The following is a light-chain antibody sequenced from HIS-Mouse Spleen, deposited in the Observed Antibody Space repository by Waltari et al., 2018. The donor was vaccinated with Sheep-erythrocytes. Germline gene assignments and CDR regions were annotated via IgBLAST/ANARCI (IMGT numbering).Light chain of an antibody. Sequence: QSALTQPRSVSGSPGQSVTISCTGTSSAVGGYNSVSWYQQHPGKAPKLMIYDVSKRPSGVPDRFCGSKSGNTASLTISGLQAADEADYYCCSYAGSYDHVFATGTKVTVL. CDR2: DVS. CDR3: CSYAGSYDHV. J-gene: IGLJ1*01. V-gene: IGLV2-11*01. CDR1: SSAVGGYNS.